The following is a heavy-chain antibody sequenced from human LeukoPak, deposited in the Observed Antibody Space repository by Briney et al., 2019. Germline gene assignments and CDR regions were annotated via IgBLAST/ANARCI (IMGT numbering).Heavy chain of an antibody. Sequence: GGSLRLSCAASGFTFSSYSMNWVRQAPGKGLEWVSSISSSSSYIYYADSVKGRFTISRDNAKNSLYLQINSLRAEDTAVYYCARARGVIIHYYYYGMDVWGQGTTVTVSS. D-gene: IGHD3-10*01. J-gene: IGHJ6*02. CDR1: GFTFSSYS. CDR2: ISSSSSYI. CDR3: ARARGVIIHYYYYGMDV. V-gene: IGHV3-21*01.